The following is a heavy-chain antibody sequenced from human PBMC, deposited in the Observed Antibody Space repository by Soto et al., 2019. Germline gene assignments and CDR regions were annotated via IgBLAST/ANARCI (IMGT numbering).Heavy chain of an antibody. CDR3: ARHSLHRSTDYFDY. Sequence: SETLSLACTVSGVSISSSSYYWGWIRQPPGKGLEWIGSIYYSGSTYYNPSLKSRVTISVDTSKNQFSLKLSSVTAADTAVYYCARHSLHRSTDYFDYWGQGTLVTSPQ. CDR1: GVSISSSSYY. D-gene: IGHD4-17*01. J-gene: IGHJ4*02. CDR2: IYYSGST. V-gene: IGHV4-39*01.